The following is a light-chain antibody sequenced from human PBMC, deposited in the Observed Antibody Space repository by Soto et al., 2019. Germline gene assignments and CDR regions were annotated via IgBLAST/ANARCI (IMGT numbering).Light chain of an antibody. Sequence: QSVLTQPASVSGSLGQSITISCTGTSSDVGGYNYVSWCQQYPGKAPKLMIYDVSNRPSGVANRFSGSKSGNTASLTISGLQAEDEADYYCSSYTSSRTLVFGTGTKLTVL. CDR1: SSDVGGYNY. CDR3: SSYTSSRTLV. CDR2: DVS. V-gene: IGLV2-14*01. J-gene: IGLJ1*01.